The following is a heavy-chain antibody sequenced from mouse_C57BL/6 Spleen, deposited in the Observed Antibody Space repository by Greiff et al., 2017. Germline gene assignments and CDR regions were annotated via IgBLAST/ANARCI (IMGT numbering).Heavy chain of an antibody. V-gene: IGHV1-80*01. CDR2: IYPGDGDT. CDR3: ARRSDYDWYFDV. J-gene: IGHJ1*03. Sequence: QVQLQQSGAELVKPGASVKISCKASGYAFSSYWMNWVKQRPGKGLEWIGQIYPGDGDTNYNGKFKGKATLTADKSSSTAYMQLSSLTSEDSAVYFCARRSDYDWYFDVWGTGTTVTVSS. CDR1: GYAFSSYW. D-gene: IGHD2-4*01.